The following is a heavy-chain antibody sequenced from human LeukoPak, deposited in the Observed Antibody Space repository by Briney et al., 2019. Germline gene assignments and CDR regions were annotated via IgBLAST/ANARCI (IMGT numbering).Heavy chain of an antibody. CDR2: INPNSGGT. J-gene: IGHJ3*02. D-gene: IGHD3-16*02. V-gene: IGHV1-2*06. CDR1: GYTFTGYY. CDR3: ARGDTYDYVWGSYRNDIAPEAFDI. Sequence: GASVKVSCKASGYTFTGYYMHWVRQAPGQGLKRMGRINPNSGGTNYAQKFQGRGTMTRDTSISTAYMELSRLRSDDTAVYYCARGDTYDYVWGSYRNDIAPEAFDIWGQGTMVTVSS.